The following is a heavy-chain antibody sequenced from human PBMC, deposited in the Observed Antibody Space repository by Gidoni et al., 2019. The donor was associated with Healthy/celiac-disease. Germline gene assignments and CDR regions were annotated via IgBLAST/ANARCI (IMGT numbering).Heavy chain of an antibody. CDR1: GFTFSSYG. CDR2: IWYDGSNK. CDR3: ARERDSSGYYSLGY. J-gene: IGHJ4*02. D-gene: IGHD3-22*01. V-gene: IGHV3-33*01. Sequence: QVQLVESGGGVVQPGRSLRLSCAASGFTFSSYGIHWVRQAPGKGLEWVAVIWYDGSNKYYADSVKGRFTISRDNSKNTLYLQMNSLRAEDTAVYYCARERDSSGYYSLGYWGQGTLVTVSS.